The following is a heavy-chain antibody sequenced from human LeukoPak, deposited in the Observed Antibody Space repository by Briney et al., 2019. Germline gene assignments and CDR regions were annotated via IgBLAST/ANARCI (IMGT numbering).Heavy chain of an antibody. J-gene: IGHJ4*02. CDR1: GFTFSDYY. Sequence: GGSLRLSCAASGFTFSDYYMSWIRQAPGKGLEWVSYISSSSSYTNYADSVKDRFTISRDNAKNSLYLQMNSLRAEDTAVYYCARVKWELRSPFDYWGQGTLVTVSS. CDR3: ARVKWELRSPFDY. CDR2: ISSSSSYT. D-gene: IGHD1-26*01. V-gene: IGHV3-11*05.